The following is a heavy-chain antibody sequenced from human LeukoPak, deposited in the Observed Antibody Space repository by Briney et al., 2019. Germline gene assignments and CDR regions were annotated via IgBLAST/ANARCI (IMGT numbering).Heavy chain of an antibody. Sequence: GGSLRLSCAASGFTFSTYAMHWVRQAPGKGLEWVAAISYDGSKKHYADSVKGRFTISRDNAKNSLYLQMNSLRAEDTAVYYCARQRFGEFIWGQGTLVTVSS. CDR2: ISYDGSKK. V-gene: IGHV3-30*04. CDR3: ARQRFGEFI. J-gene: IGHJ4*02. D-gene: IGHD3-10*01. CDR1: GFTFSTYA.